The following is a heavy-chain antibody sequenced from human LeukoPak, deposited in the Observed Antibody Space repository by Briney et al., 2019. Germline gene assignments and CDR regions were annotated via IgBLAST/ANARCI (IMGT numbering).Heavy chain of an antibody. CDR2: IYYSGST. CDR3: ARGLQWLVPRGDAFDI. CDR1: GGSISSYY. J-gene: IGHJ3*02. D-gene: IGHD6-19*01. Sequence: SETLSLTCTVSGGSISSYYWSWIRQPPGKGLEWIGYIYYSGSTNYNPSLKSRVTISVDTSKNQFSLKLSSVTAADTAVYYCARGLQWLVPRGDAFDIWGQGTMVTVSS. V-gene: IGHV4-59*12.